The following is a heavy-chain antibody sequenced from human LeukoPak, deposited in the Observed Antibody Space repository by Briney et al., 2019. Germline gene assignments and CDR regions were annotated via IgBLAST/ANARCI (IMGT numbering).Heavy chain of an antibody. CDR2: ISGSGGST. V-gene: IGHV3-23*01. CDR1: GFTFSSYA. D-gene: IGHD3-10*01. CDR3: AKSARITMVRGVINNPPDY. J-gene: IGHJ4*02. Sequence: GGSLRLSCAAFGFTFSSYAMSWVRQAPGKGLEWVSAISGSGGSTYYADSVKGRFTISRDNSKNTLYLQMNSLRAEDTAVYYCAKSARITMVRGVINNPPDYWGQGTLVTVSS.